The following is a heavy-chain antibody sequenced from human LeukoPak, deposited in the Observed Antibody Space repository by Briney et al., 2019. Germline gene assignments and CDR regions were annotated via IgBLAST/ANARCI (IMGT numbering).Heavy chain of an antibody. CDR2: IKTDGSQI. CDR1: GFTFSSYW. CDR3: ARAKRITIFGVVISSRDYYYMDV. J-gene: IGHJ6*03. V-gene: IGHV3-7*01. Sequence: GGSLRLSCVASGFTFSSYWMTWVRQAPGKGLEWVANIKTDGSQIYYVDSVKGRFTISRDNAKNSLYLQMNSLRAEDTAVYYCARAKRITIFGVVISSRDYYYMDVWGKGTTVTVSS. D-gene: IGHD3-3*01.